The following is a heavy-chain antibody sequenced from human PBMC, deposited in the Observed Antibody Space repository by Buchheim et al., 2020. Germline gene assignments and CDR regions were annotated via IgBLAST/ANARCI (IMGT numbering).Heavy chain of an antibody. CDR2: ISWDGGST. J-gene: IGHJ6*02. CDR1: GFTFDDYA. CDR3: AKDVAGTGDYYYYYGMDV. V-gene: IGHV3-43D*04. Sequence: VQLVESGGGVVQPGRSLRLSCAASGFTFDDYAMHWVRQAPGKGLEWVSLISWDGGSTYYADSVKGRFTISRDNSKNSLYLQMNSLKAEDTALYYCAKDVAGTGDYYYYYGMDVWGQGTT. D-gene: IGHD6-19*01.